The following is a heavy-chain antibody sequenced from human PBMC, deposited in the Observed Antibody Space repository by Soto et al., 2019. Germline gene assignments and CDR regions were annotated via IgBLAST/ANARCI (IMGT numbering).Heavy chain of an antibody. CDR3: ARDDYGMDV. CDR2: IYYSGST. CDR1: GGSITRGGYF. J-gene: IGHJ6*02. V-gene: IGHV4-31*03. Sequence: QVQLQESGPGLVKPSQTLSLTCTVSGGSITRGGYFWSWIRQHPGKGLEWIGHIYYSGSTYYSPSLKSRLSISVDTSKNQFSLKLTSVTAADTAVYYCARDDYGMDVWGQGTTVTVSS.